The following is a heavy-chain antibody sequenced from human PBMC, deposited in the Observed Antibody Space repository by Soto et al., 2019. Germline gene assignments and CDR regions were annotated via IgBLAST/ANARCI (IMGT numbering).Heavy chain of an antibody. V-gene: IGHV3-30-3*01. CDR3: ARGDFIAVAGTLDY. Sequence: GGSLRLSCAASGFTFSSYAMHWVRQAPGKGLEWVAVISYDGSNKYYADSVKGRFTISRDNSKNTLYLQMNSLRAEDTAVYYCARGDFIAVAGTLDYWGQGTLVTVSS. CDR1: GFTFSSYA. CDR2: ISYDGSNK. J-gene: IGHJ4*02. D-gene: IGHD6-19*01.